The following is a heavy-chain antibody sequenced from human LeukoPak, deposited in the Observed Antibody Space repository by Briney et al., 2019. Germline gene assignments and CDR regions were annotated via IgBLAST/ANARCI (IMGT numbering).Heavy chain of an antibody. V-gene: IGHV2-5*01. CDR3: AHSERFLEWWPFDY. J-gene: IGHJ4*02. Sequence: TLSLTCTVSGGSISSGDYSWSWIRQPPGKALEWLALIYWNDDKRYSPSLKSRLTITKDTSKNQVVLTMTNMDPVDTATYYCAHSERFLEWWPFDYWGQGTLVTVSS. CDR1: GGSISSGDYS. D-gene: IGHD3-3*01. CDR2: IYWNDDK.